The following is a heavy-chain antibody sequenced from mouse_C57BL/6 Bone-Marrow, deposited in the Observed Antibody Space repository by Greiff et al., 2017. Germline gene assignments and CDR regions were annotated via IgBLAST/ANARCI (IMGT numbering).Heavy chain of an antibody. J-gene: IGHJ2*01. CDR3: ARDYLHY. CDR2: IDPSDSYT. V-gene: IGHV1-59*01. Sequence: QVQLQQPGAELVRPGPSVKLSCKASGYTFTSYWMHWVKQRPGQGLEWIGVIDPSDSYTNYNQKFKGKATLTVDTSSSTAYMQLSSLTSEDSAVYYCARDYLHYWGQGTTLTVSS. CDR1: GYTFTSYW. D-gene: IGHD1-1*01.